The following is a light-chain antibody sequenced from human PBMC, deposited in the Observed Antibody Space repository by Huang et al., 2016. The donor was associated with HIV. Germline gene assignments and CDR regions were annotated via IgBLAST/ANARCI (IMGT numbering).Light chain of an antibody. CDR3: QQYSDWPPLT. Sequence: EIVMTQSPGTLSVSPGEGATLSCRASQSVGRNLAWYQQKPGQAPRLLINGASTRATGIPARVSGSGSGTEFTLTISSLQSEDFAVYYCQQYSDWPPLTFGGGTKVEIK. CDR2: GAS. V-gene: IGKV3-15*01. J-gene: IGKJ4*01. CDR1: QSVGRN.